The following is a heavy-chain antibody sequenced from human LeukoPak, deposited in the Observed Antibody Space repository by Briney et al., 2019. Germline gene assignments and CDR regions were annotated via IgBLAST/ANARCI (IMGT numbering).Heavy chain of an antibody. D-gene: IGHD3-22*01. CDR3: ARGGSTGYNYNAFGM. CDR2: ISSSGDII. V-gene: IGHV3-48*03. CDR1: GLTFSIYE. J-gene: IGHJ3*02. Sequence: VGSLRLSCEASGLTFSIYEMNWVRLAPGKGLEWVSFISSSGDIIHYADSVKGRFTISRDNAKNSLYLQMNSLRAEDTAVYYCARGGSTGYNYNAFGMWGQGTMVAVSS.